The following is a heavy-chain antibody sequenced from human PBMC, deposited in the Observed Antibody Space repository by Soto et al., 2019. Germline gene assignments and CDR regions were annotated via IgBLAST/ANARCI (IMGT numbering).Heavy chain of an antibody. CDR2: IYYSGST. V-gene: IGHV4-59*01. CDR1: GGSLSSYY. J-gene: IGHJ4*02. CDR3: ARDFDY. Sequence: PSETLGRTCTVSGGSLSSYYWSWIRQPAGKGLEWIGYIYYSGSTNYNPSLKSRVTISVDTTKNQFSLKLSSVTAADTAVYYCARDFDYWGQGTLVTVSS.